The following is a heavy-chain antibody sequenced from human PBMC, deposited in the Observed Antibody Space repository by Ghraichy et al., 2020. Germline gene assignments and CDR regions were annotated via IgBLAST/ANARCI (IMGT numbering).Heavy chain of an antibody. D-gene: IGHD6-13*01. CDR1: GGSISNTSHY. J-gene: IGHJ4*02. CDR3: AGRRLDSSSWYPPFNH. CDR2: IYYSGST. V-gene: IGHV4-39*01. Sequence: SETLSLTCTVTGGSISNTSHYWGWIRQPTGKGLEWIGSIYYSGSTYRNPSLKSRVTMSVVTSKNKLSLTLSSVTAADTARYYCAGRRLDSSSWYPPFNHWGQGALVTVSS.